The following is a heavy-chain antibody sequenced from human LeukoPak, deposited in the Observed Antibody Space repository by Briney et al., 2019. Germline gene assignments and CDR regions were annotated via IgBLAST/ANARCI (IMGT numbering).Heavy chain of an antibody. V-gene: IGHV3-23*01. D-gene: IGHD3-3*01. CDR3: AKAPDFWSGYYTRGPGAIDY. J-gene: IGHJ4*02. CDR1: GLTFSSYA. CDR2: ISGSGGST. Sequence: GGSLRLSCAASGLTFSSYAMSWVRQAPGKGLEWVSAISGSGGSTYYADSVKGRFTISRDNSKNTLYLQMNSLRAEDTAVYYCAKAPDFWSGYYTRGPGAIDYWGQGTLVTVSS.